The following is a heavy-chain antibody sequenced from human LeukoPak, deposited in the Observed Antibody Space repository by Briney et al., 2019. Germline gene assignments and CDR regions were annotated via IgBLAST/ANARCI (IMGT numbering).Heavy chain of an antibody. D-gene: IGHD6-19*01. CDR2: MNPNSGNT. CDR3: GRGGGGYSSGTTYYFDY. J-gene: IGHJ4*02. Sequence: ASVKVSCKASGYTFTSYDINWVRQATGQGLEWMGWMNPNSGNTGYAQKFQGRVTMTRNTSISTAYMELSSLRSEDTAVYYCGRGGGGYSSGTTYYFDYWGQGTLVTVSS. V-gene: IGHV1-8*01. CDR1: GYTFTSYD.